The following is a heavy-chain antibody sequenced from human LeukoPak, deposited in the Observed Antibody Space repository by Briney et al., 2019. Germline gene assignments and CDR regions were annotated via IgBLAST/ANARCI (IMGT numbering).Heavy chain of an antibody. CDR2: IYHSGTA. CDR3: ARRAAAEWDYMDV. CDR1: GYSISSGYY. J-gene: IGHJ6*03. Sequence: SETLSLTCTVSGYSISSGYYWGWIWQPPGKGLEWIGSIYHSGTAYYNPSLKSRVTISVDTSKNQFSLKLSSVTAADTAVYYCARRAAAEWDYMDVWGKGTTVTVSS. V-gene: IGHV4-38-2*02. D-gene: IGHD6-13*01.